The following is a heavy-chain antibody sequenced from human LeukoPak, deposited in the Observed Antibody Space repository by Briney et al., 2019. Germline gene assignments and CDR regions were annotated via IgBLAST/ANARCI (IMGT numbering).Heavy chain of an antibody. J-gene: IGHJ4*02. Sequence: GGSLRLSCAASGINVSDNYMSWVRQAPGKGLEWVSVIYRGGSRYYADSVKGRFTTSRDNSKNTLYLQMNSLRAEDTAVYYCVRDLPSGSPGVEDYWGQGTLVTVSS. CDR2: IYRGGSR. D-gene: IGHD1-26*01. CDR3: VRDLPSGSPGVEDY. V-gene: IGHV3-53*01. CDR1: GINVSDNY.